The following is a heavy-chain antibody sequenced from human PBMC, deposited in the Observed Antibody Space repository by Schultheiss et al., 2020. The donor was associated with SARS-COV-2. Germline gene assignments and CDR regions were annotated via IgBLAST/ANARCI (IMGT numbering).Heavy chain of an antibody. J-gene: IGHJ5*02. D-gene: IGHD3-3*01. CDR1: GYSISSGYY. Sequence: SETLSLTCTVSGYSISSGYYWGWIRQSPGGGLEWIGSIHNDGSSYNNPSLKRRVTLSVDTSTNHFSLKVRSVTAADTAVYYCARDSRFQTFGVVGSGWFDPWGQGTLVTVSS. CDR2: IHNDGSS. CDR3: ARDSRFQTFGVVGSGWFDP. V-gene: IGHV4-38-2*02.